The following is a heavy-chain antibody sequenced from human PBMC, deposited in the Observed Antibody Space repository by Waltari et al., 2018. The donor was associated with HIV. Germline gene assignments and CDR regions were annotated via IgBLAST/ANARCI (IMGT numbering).Heavy chain of an antibody. CDR3: ARVKQQLARSYYYYYGMDV. CDR1: GGSISSYY. V-gene: IGHV4-59*01. J-gene: IGHJ6*02. Sequence: QVQLQESGPGLVKPSETLSLTCTVYGGSISSYYWSWIRQPPGKGLEWIGYIYYSGSTNYNPSLKSRVTISVDTSKNQFALKLSSVTAADTAVYYCARVKQQLARSYYYYYGMDVWGQGTTVTVSS. D-gene: IGHD6-13*01. CDR2: IYYSGST.